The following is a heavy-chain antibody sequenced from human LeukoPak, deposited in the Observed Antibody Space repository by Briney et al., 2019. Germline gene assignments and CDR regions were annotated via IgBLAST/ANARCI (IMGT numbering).Heavy chain of an antibody. CDR2: LIPIYGSA. D-gene: IGHD3-22*01. Sequence: EASVKVSCKASGGSFTFTSHAISWVRQAPGQGLEWVGGLIPIYGSANYAQKFQGRVTITSDESTRTVYMELSSLRPEDSAVYYCAGFFYDNSGDAFDIWGQGTMVTVSS. V-gene: IGHV1-69*13. CDR1: GGSFTFTSHA. CDR3: AGFFYDNSGDAFDI. J-gene: IGHJ3*02.